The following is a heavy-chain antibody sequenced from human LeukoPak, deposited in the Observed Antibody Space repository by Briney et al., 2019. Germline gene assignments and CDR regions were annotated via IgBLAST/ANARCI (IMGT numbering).Heavy chain of an antibody. CDR1: GGTFSSYA. V-gene: IGHV1-69*05. CDR2: IIPIVGTA. J-gene: IGHJ4*02. D-gene: IGHD3-22*01. CDR3: ASGDYYDSSDFDY. Sequence: SVKVSCKASGGTFSSYAISWVRQAPGQGLEWMGRIIPIVGTANYAQKFQGRVTITTDESTSTAYMELSSLRSEDTAVYYCASGDYYDSSDFDYWGQGTLVTVSS.